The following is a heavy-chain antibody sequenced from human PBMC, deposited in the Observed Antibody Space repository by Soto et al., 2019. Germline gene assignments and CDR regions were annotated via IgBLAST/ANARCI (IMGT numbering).Heavy chain of an antibody. CDR2: ITSSSGYI. Sequence: EVQLMESGGGLVKPGGSLRLSCAASGFTFNIYTMTWVRQAPGKGLEWVSSITSSSGYIFYADSVKGRFTISRDNANNCLSLQMNSLRAEDTAVYYCGRGSGQSYGGIDYWGQGILVTVSS. V-gene: IGHV3-21*01. J-gene: IGHJ4*02. CDR3: GRGSGQSYGGIDY. D-gene: IGHD3-16*01. CDR1: GFTFNIYT.